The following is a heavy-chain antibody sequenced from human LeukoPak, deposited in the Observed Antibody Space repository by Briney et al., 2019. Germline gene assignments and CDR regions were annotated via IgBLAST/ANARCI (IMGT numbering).Heavy chain of an antibody. D-gene: IGHD2-15*01. CDR2: IYASGNT. Sequence: SETLSLTCTVSGGSISSYYWSWIRQPAGKGLEWIGRIYASGNTNYNPSLKSRVTMSVDTSKNQFSLRLSSVTAADTAVYYCARDGGGYCSGGSCYWFDPWGQGTLVTVSS. J-gene: IGHJ5*02. V-gene: IGHV4-4*07. CDR3: ARDGGGYCSGGSCYWFDP. CDR1: GGSISSYY.